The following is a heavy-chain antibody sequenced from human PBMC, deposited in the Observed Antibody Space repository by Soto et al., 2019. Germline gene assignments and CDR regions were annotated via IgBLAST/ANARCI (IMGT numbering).Heavy chain of an antibody. Sequence: QLQLQESGPGLVKPSETLSLTCTVSGGSISSSSYYWGWIRQPPGKGLEWIGSLYYSGSTYYNPSLKSRVTISVDTSKNQFSLKLSSVTAADTAVYYCVRGRASGPIDYWGQGTLVTVSS. J-gene: IGHJ4*02. V-gene: IGHV4-39*01. CDR3: VRGRASGPIDY. CDR2: LYYSGST. CDR1: GGSISSSSYY. D-gene: IGHD3-10*01.